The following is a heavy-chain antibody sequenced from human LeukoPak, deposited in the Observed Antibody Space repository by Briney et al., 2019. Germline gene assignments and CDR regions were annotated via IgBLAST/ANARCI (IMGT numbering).Heavy chain of an antibody. J-gene: IGHJ3*02. D-gene: IGHD2-15*01. CDR3: AREYHGAANAFDI. V-gene: IGHV4-59*01. Sequence: SETLSLTCTVSGDSINSYYWSWIRQPPGKGLEWIGYIYYSGSTNYNPSLKSRVTISVDTSKNQFSLKLSSVTAADTAVYYCAREYHGAANAFDIWGQGTMVTVSS. CDR2: IYYSGST. CDR1: GDSINSYY.